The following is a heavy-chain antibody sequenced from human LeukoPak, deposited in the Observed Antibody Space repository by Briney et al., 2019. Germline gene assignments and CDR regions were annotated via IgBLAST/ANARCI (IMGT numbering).Heavy chain of an antibody. Sequence: SETLSLTCTVSGGSISSSSYYWGWIRQPPGKGLEWIGSIYYSGSTYYNPSLKSRVTISVDTSKNQFSLKLSSVTAADTAVYYCARREVETGTTFFDYWGQGTLVTVSS. CDR2: IYYSGST. V-gene: IGHV4-39*07. D-gene: IGHD1-7*01. CDR3: ARREVETGTTFFDY. CDR1: GGSISSSSYY. J-gene: IGHJ4*02.